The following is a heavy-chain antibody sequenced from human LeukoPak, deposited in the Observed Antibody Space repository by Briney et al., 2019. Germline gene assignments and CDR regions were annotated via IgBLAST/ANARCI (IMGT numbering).Heavy chain of an antibody. Sequence: SETLSLTCAVYGGSFRGYYWGWIRQPPGKGLQWIGEINHSGSTNYNPSLKSRVTISVDTSKNQFSLKLSSVTAADTAVYYCARPRGRAAAGHFDYWGQGTLVTVSS. D-gene: IGHD6-13*01. J-gene: IGHJ4*02. V-gene: IGHV4-34*01. CDR3: ARPRGRAAAGHFDY. CDR2: INHSGST. CDR1: GGSFRGYY.